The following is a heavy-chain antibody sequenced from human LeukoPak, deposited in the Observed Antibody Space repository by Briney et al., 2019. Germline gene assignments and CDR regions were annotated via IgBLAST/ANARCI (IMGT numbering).Heavy chain of an antibody. CDR3: AKRGAEVGATVAPGDY. D-gene: IGHD1-26*01. V-gene: IGHV3-23*01. CDR2: ISGGGT. Sequence: GGSLRLSCAASGFTFSSYAMSWVRQAPGKGREGGSAISGGGTYYAYSVKGRFTISRDNSKNTLYLQMTSLRPEDTAVYYCAKRGAEVGATVAPGDYWGQGTLVTVSS. J-gene: IGHJ4*02. CDR1: GFTFSSYA.